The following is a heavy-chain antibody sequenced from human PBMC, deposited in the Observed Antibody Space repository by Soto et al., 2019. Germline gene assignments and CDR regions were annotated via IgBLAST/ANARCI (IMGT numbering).Heavy chain of an antibody. CDR2: IYYSGST. CDR3: ASAMTTVVTLYAFDI. CDR1: GGCISSGGYY. D-gene: IGHD4-17*01. Sequence: PSETVSLTCTVSGGCISSGGYYWSWIRQHPGKGLEWIGYIYYSGSTYYNPSLKSRVTISVDTSKNQFSLKLSSVTAADTAVYYCASAMTTVVTLYAFDIWGQGTMVTV. J-gene: IGHJ3*02. V-gene: IGHV4-31*03.